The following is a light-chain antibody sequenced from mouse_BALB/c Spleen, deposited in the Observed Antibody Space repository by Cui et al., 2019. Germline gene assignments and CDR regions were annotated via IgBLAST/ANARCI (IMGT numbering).Light chain of an antibody. CDR2: WAS. V-gene: IGKV6-23*01. CDR3: QQYSSYPWT. CDR1: QDVGTA. Sequence: DIVMTQPPKFMSTSVGDRVRITCKASQDVGTAVAWYQQKPGQSPKLLIYWASTRHTGVPDRFTGSGSGTDFTLTISNVQSEDLADYFCQQYSSYPWTFGGGTKLEIK. J-gene: IGKJ1*01.